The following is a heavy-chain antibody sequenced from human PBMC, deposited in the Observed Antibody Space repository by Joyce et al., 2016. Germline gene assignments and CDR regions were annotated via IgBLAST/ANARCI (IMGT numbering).Heavy chain of an antibody. CDR3: ARGVYGSGSRHRYYYYGMDV. V-gene: IGHV3-64*01. J-gene: IGHJ6*02. Sequence: EVQLVESGGGLVQPGGSLRLSCAASGFTFSNYAMHWVRQAPGKGLEDVSVISSNGDSTYYATSVKGRFSISRDNSKKTLYLQMGRLGAEDMAVYYCARGVYGSGSRHRYYYYGMDVWGQGTTIIVSS. CDR1: GFTFSNYA. CDR2: ISSNGDST. D-gene: IGHD3-10*01.